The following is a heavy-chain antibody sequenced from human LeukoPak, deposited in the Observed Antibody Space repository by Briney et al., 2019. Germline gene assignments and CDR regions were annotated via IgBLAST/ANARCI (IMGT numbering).Heavy chain of an antibody. CDR2: INPNSGGT. D-gene: IGHD5-18*01. J-gene: IGHJ4*02. Sequence: ASVKVSCKASGYTFTGYYMHWVRQAPGQGLEWMGWINPNSGGTNYAQKFQGRVTMTRDTPISTAYMELSRLRSDDTAVYYCARDLRTYSYADYWGQGTLVTVSS. CDR3: ARDLRTYSYADY. V-gene: IGHV1-2*02. CDR1: GYTFTGYY.